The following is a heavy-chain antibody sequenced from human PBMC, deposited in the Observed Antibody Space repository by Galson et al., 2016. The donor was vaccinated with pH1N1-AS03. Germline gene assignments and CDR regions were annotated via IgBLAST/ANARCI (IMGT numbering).Heavy chain of an antibody. J-gene: IGHJ4*02. D-gene: IGHD3-10*01. CDR1: GFSLTTSGVG. CDR2: LYWDDDQ. CDR3: AHSVITTVREPAYYFES. Sequence: PALVTPTQTLTLTCTFSGFSLTTSGVGVAWIRQPPGKALEWLALLYWDDDQRYSPSLKRRLTITKDTSKNQAVLTLTNMDPVDTATYYCAHSVITTVREPAYYFESWGQGTLVTVSS. V-gene: IGHV2-5*02.